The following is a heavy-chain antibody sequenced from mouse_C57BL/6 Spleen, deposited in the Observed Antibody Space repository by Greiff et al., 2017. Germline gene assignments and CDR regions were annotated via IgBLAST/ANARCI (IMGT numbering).Heavy chain of an antibody. CDR3: ARYPVYDGYYYAMDY. CDR2: INPNNGGT. J-gene: IGHJ4*01. Sequence: EVQLQQSGPELVKPGASVKISCKASGYTFTDYYMNWVKQSHGKSLEWIGDINPNNGGTSYNQKFKGKATLTVDKSSSTAYMELRSLTSEDSAVYYCARYPVYDGYYYAMDYWGQGTSVTVSS. CDR1: GYTFTDYY. D-gene: IGHD2-3*01. V-gene: IGHV1-26*01.